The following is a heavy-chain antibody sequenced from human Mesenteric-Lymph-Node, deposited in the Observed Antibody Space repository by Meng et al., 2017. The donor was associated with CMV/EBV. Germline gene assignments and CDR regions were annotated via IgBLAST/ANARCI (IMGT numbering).Heavy chain of an antibody. CDR1: GGTFSSYT. J-gene: IGHJ5*02. CDR3: AGGIAAAGSRWFDP. D-gene: IGHD6-13*01. Sequence: QFQLVQSGAEVKKPGSSLKVSCKASGGTFSSYTISWVRQAPGQGLEWMGRIIPILGIANYAQKFQGRVTITADTSTSTAYMELSSLRSEDTAVYYCAGGIAAAGSRWFDPWGQGTLVTVSS. V-gene: IGHV1-69*02. CDR2: IIPILGIA.